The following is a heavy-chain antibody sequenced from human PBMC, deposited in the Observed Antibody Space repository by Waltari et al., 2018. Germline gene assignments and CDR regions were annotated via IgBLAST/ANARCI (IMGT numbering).Heavy chain of an antibody. V-gene: IGHV1-2*02. D-gene: IGHD3-3*01. CDR3: ARDLFPNFWSGYGFDI. J-gene: IGHJ3*02. CDR2: INPKSGAT. CDR1: GYTFSDYY. Sequence: QVHLVQSGAEVKKPGASVRVSCKTSGYTFSDYYIYWVLQATGQALEWRGWINPKSGATNPAQKFQGRVTLTRDTSTSTFYMELRGLTSDDTAIYYCARDLFPNFWSGYGFDIWGQGTKVTVSS.